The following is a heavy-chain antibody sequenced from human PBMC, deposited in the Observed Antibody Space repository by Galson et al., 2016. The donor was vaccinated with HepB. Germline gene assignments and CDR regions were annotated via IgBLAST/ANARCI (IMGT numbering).Heavy chain of an antibody. CDR1: GFSLSNGPMG. D-gene: IGHD3-9*01. CDR2: VFSNDDK. V-gene: IGHV2-26*01. J-gene: IGHJ4*02. CDR3: ARINYDTLIGYYMYFFDF. Sequence: PALVKPPQTLTLTCTVSGFSLSNGPMGVSWIRQPPGKALEWLGHVFSNDDKSYSSSLMGRLTISKDTFNSQVVLTMTNMDPVDTGTYYCARINYDTLIGYYMYFFDFWGPGAPVTVSS.